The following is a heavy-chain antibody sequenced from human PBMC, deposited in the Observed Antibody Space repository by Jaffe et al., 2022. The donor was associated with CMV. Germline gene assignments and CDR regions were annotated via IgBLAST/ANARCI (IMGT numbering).Heavy chain of an antibody. CDR2: IYYSGST. J-gene: IGHJ3*02. Sequence: QVQLQESGPGLVKPSETLSLTCTVSGGSISSYYWSWIRQPPGKGLEWIGYIYYSGSTNYNPSLKSRVTISVDTSKNQFSLKLSSVTAADTAVYYCARGGGSGAFDIWGQGTMVTVSS. CDR1: GGSISSYY. CDR3: ARGGGSGAFDI. V-gene: IGHV4-59*01. D-gene: IGHD3-16*01.